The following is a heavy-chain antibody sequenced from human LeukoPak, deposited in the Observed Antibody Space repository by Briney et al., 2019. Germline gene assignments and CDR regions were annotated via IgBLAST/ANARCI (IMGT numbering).Heavy chain of an antibody. Sequence: PGGSLRLSCAASGFTVSSKYISWVRQAPGKGLEWVSLIHSGGSTHYADSVKGRFTISRDNSKNTLYLQMNSLRTDDTAVYYCARVGSTLPFDYWGQGTLVTVSS. D-gene: IGHD1-26*01. J-gene: IGHJ4*02. CDR3: ARVGSTLPFDY. CDR2: IHSGGST. V-gene: IGHV3-53*01. CDR1: GFTVSSKY.